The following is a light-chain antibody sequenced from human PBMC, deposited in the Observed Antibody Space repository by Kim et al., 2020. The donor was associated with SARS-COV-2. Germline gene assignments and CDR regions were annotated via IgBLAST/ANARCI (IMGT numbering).Light chain of an antibody. J-gene: IGLJ2*01. V-gene: IGLV1-51*01. CDR3: GTWDSSLSAVV. Sequence: QSVLTQPPSVSAAPGQTVTISCSGSSSNIGNNYVSWYQQLPGTAPKLLIYDNNKRPSGIPDRFSGSKSGTSATLGITGLQTGDEADYYCGTWDSSLSAVVFGGGTK. CDR2: DNN. CDR1: SSNIGNNY.